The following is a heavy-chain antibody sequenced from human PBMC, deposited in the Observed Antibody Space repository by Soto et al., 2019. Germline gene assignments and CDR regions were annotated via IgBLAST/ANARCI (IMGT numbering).Heavy chain of an antibody. V-gene: IGHV3-11*01. CDR3: ARDRMATSYYYYYGMDV. Sequence: QVPLVESGGGLVKPGGSLRLSCAASGFTFSDYYMSWIRQAPGKGLEWVSYISSSGSTIYYADSVKGRFTISRDNAKNSLYLQMNSLRAEDTAVYYCARDRMATSYYYYYGMDVWGQGTTVTVSS. CDR1: GFTFSDYY. CDR2: ISSSGSTI. D-gene: IGHD5-12*01. J-gene: IGHJ6*02.